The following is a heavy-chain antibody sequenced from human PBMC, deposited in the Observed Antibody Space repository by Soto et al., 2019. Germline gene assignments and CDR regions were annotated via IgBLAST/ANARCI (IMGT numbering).Heavy chain of an antibody. V-gene: IGHV1-46*01. Sequence: QVQLVQSGAEVKKPGASVKVSCKASGYTFTSYYMHWVRQAPGQGLEWMGIINPSGGSTSYAQKFQSRVTMTRDTSTSTVYMELCSLRSEDTAVYYCARDEVVAATDDAFDIWGQGTMVTVSS. CDR1: GYTFTSYY. CDR2: INPSGGST. CDR3: ARDEVVAATDDAFDI. J-gene: IGHJ3*02. D-gene: IGHD2-15*01.